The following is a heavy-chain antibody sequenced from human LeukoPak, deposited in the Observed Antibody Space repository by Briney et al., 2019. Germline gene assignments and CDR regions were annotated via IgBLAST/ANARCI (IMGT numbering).Heavy chain of an antibody. CDR1: GFTFGSYW. CDR2: IRSKANSYAT. CDR3: TRGEHYSSGWYWDAFDI. D-gene: IGHD6-19*01. J-gene: IGHJ3*02. Sequence: GGSLRLSCAASGFTFGSYWMTWVRQASGKGLEWVGRIRSKANSYATAYAASVKGRFTISRDDSKNTAYLQMNSLKTEDTAVYYCTRGEHYSSGWYWDAFDIWGQGTMVTVSS. V-gene: IGHV3-73*01.